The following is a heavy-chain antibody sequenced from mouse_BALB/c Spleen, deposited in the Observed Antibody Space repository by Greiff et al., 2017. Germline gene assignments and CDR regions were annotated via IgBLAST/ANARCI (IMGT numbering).Heavy chain of an antibody. Sequence: VHLVESGPSLVQPSQSLSITCTVSGFSLTSYGVHWVRQSPGKGLEWLGVIWRGGSTDYNAAFMSRLSITKDNSKSQVFFKMNSLQADDTAIYYCAKNRGGNFPWFAYWGQGTLVTVSA. V-gene: IGHV2-5-1*01. CDR3: AKNRGGNFPWFAY. CDR1: GFSLTSYG. J-gene: IGHJ3*01. CDR2: IWRGGST. D-gene: IGHD2-1*01.